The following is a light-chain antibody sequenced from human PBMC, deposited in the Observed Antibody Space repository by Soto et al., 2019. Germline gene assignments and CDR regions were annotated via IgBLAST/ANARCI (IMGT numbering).Light chain of an antibody. V-gene: IGKV1-39*01. CDR3: QQSYSTPQT. CDR2: AAS. Sequence: IQMTQSTSSLSASGVDRVIIPCRASQSISDNLNWYQQKPGKAPKLLIYAASSLHSGVPYRFSGRGSGTDFTLTISSLQPEDFATYYCQQSYSTPQTFGQGTKVDIK. J-gene: IGKJ1*01. CDR1: QSISDN.